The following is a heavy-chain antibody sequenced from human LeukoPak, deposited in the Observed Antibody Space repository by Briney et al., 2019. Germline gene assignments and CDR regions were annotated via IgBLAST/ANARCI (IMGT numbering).Heavy chain of an antibody. CDR2: INPNSGGT. V-gene: IGHV1-2*02. CDR1: GYTFTSYY. Sequence: ASVKVSCKASGYTFTSYYMHWVRQAPGQGLEWMGWINPNSGGTNYAQKFQGRVTMTRDTSISTAYMELSRLRSDDTAVYYCARDGQWLVRAIDYWGQGTLVTVSS. J-gene: IGHJ4*02. CDR3: ARDGQWLVRAIDY. D-gene: IGHD6-19*01.